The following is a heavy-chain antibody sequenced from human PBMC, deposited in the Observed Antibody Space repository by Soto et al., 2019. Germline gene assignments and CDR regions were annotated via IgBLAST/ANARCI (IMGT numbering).Heavy chain of an antibody. V-gene: IGHV1-58*01. CDR2: IVVGSGNT. CDR1: GFTFTSSA. Sequence: SVKVSCKASGFTFTSSAVQWVRQARGQRLEWIGWIVVGSGNTNYAQKFQERVTITRDMSTSTAYMELSSLRSEDTAVYYCAADYGDVPAFDIWGQGTMVTVSS. J-gene: IGHJ3*02. D-gene: IGHD4-17*01. CDR3: AADYGDVPAFDI.